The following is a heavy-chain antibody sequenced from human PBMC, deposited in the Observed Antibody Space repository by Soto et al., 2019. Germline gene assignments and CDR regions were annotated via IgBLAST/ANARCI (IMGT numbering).Heavy chain of an antibody. J-gene: IGHJ4*02. CDR2: IYFSGST. D-gene: IGHD4-17*01. Sequence: SETLSLTCTVSGGSISSYYWSWIRQSPGKRLEWIGYIYFSGSTNYNPSLKSRVTISGDTSKNQFSLKLTSVTAADTAVYYCATFRVGYGDYFDYWGQGTLVTVSS. CDR1: GGSISSYY. V-gene: IGHV4-59*01. CDR3: ATFRVGYGDYFDY.